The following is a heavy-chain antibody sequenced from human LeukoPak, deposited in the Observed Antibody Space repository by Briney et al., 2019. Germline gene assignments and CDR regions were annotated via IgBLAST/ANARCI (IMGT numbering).Heavy chain of an antibody. CDR1: GFTFSSYW. CDR2: IKKDRSEK. J-gene: IGHJ5*02. CDR3: ARDRGGDWFDP. V-gene: IGHV3-7*03. D-gene: IGHD3-16*01. Sequence: GGSLRLSCAASGFTFSSYWMSWVRQTPGKGLEWVANIKKDRSEKYYVDSVKGRFTISRDNAKNSLYLQMNSLSAEDTAVYYCARDRGGDWFDPWGQGTLVTVSS.